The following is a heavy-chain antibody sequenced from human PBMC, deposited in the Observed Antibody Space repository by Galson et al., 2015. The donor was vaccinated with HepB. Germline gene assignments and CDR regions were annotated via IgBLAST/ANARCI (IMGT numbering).Heavy chain of an antibody. Sequence: SVKVSCKASGYTFTSYGISWVRQAPGQGLEWMGWISAYNGNTNYAQKLQGRVTMTTDTSTSTAYMELRSLRSDDTAVYYCARVKPGIAVAGTPIYFDYWGQGTLVTVSS. CDR2: ISAYNGNT. D-gene: IGHD6-19*01. CDR3: ARVKPGIAVAGTPIYFDY. J-gene: IGHJ4*02. CDR1: GYTFTSYG. V-gene: IGHV1-18*01.